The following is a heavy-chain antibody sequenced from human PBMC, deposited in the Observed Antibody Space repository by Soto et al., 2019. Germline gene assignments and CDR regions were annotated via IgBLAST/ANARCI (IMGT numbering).Heavy chain of an antibody. J-gene: IGHJ4*02. V-gene: IGHV1-18*01. Sequence: GASVKVSCKASGGTFSSYAISWVRQAPGQGLEWMGGISAYNGNTNYAQKLQGRVTMTTDTSTSTAYMELRSLRADDTAVYYCAIDMAAGTWTYFDYWGQGTLVTVSS. CDR3: AIDMAAGTWTYFDY. CDR1: GGTFSSYA. CDR2: ISAYNGNT. D-gene: IGHD6-13*01.